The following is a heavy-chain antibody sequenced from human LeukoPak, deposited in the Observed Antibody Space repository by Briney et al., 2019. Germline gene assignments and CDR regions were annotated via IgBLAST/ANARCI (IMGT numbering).Heavy chain of an antibody. Sequence: ASVKVSCKASGYTFTSYAMHWVRQAPGQRLEWMGWINAGNGNTKYSQKFQGRVTITRDTSASTAYMELSSLRSEDTAVYYCAKGPIVGAPVFDYWGQGTLVTVSS. CDR3: AKGPIVGAPVFDY. D-gene: IGHD1-26*01. CDR2: INAGNGNT. J-gene: IGHJ4*02. CDR1: GYTFTSYA. V-gene: IGHV1-3*01.